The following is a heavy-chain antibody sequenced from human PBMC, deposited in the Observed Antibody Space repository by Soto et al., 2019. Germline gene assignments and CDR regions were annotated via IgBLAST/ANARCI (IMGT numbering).Heavy chain of an antibody. CDR2: ISSSSSYT. CDR1: GFSLSDYY. CDR3: ARELGGSYPFDY. V-gene: IGHV3-11*06. Sequence: QVQLVEAGGGLVKPGGSLRLSCAASGFSLSDYYMSWIRQAPGKGLEWVSYISSSSSYTTYADSVKGRFTISRVNAKNSLHLQMNSLRAEDTAVYYCARELGGSYPFDYWGQGTLVTVSS. J-gene: IGHJ4*02. D-gene: IGHD1-26*01.